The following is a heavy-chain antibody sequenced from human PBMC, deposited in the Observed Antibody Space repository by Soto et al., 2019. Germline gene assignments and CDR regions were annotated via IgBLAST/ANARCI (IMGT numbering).Heavy chain of an antibody. J-gene: IGHJ3*01. V-gene: IGHV3-15*07. CDR2: IKSRAAGGAI. CDR3: TTDGSFGGVVVAFHL. CDR1: GFSFRDAW. D-gene: IGHD3-10*01. Sequence: EVQMVESGGGLVKPGGSLRLSCAVSGFSFRDAWMNWVRQAPGKGLEWVGRIKSRAAGGAIDYAAPVKGRFTISRDDSEDTLYLQINCLKTEDTAMYYCTTDGSFGGVVVAFHLWGQGTMLSVSS.